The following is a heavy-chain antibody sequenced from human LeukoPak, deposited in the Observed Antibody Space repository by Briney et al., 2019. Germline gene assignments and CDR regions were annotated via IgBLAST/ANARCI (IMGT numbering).Heavy chain of an antibody. Sequence: GASVKVSCKASGYTFTSYAMHWVRQAPGQRLEWMGWINAGNGNTKYSQKFQGRVTITRDTSASTAYMELSSLRSEDTAVYYCARVYDYVWGSYRYWYYFDYWGQGTLVTVSS. CDR3: ARVYDYVWGSYRYWYYFDY. D-gene: IGHD3-16*02. CDR2: INAGNGNT. CDR1: GYTFTSYA. V-gene: IGHV1-3*01. J-gene: IGHJ4*02.